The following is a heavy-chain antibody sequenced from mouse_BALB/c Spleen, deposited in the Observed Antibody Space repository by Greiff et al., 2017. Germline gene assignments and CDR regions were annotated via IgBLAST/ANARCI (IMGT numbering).Heavy chain of an antibody. Sequence: LKQPGSELVRPGASVKLSCKASGYTFTSYWMHWVKQRHGQGLEWIGNIYPGSGSTNYDEKFKSKGTLTVDTSSSTAYMHLSSLTSEDSAVYYCTREGRDYWGQGTSVTVSS. J-gene: IGHJ4*01. CDR3: TREGRDY. CDR2: IYPGSGST. V-gene: IGHV1S22*01. CDR1: GYTFTSYW.